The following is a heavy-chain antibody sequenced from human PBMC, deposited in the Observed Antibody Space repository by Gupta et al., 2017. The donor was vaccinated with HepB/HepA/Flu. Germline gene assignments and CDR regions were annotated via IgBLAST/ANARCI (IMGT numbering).Heavy chain of an antibody. CDR3: AKAGYSSGWYYYYYGMDV. CDR2: ISWNSGSI. J-gene: IGHJ6*02. Sequence: EVQLVESGGGLVQPGRSLRLSCAASGFTFADYAMHWVRQAPGKGLEWVSGISWNSGSIGYADSVKGRFTISRDNAKNSLYLQMNSLRAEDTALYYCAKAGYSSGWYYYYYGMDVWGQGTTVTVSS. CDR1: GFTFADYA. V-gene: IGHV3-9*01. D-gene: IGHD6-19*01.